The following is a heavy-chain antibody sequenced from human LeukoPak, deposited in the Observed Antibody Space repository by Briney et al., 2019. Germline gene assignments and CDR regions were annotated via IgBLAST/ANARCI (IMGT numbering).Heavy chain of an antibody. J-gene: IGHJ6*02. D-gene: IGHD2-15*01. CDR3: ARGIVVVVAATPGYYGMDV. CDR2: ISAYNGNT. V-gene: IGHV1-18*01. Sequence: ASVKVSCKASGYTFTSYGITWVRKAPGQGLEWMGWISAYNGNTNYAQKLQGRVTMTTDTSTSTAYMELRSLRSDDTAVYYCARGIVVVVAATPGYYGMDVWGQGTTVTVSS. CDR1: GYTFTSYG.